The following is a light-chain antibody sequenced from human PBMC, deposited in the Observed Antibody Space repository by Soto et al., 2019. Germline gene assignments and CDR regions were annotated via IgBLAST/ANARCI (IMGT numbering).Light chain of an antibody. CDR2: EVT. CDR1: SSDVGGYNY. CDR3: SSYAGSNNKI. J-gene: IGLJ2*01. V-gene: IGLV2-8*01. Sequence: QSALTQPASVSGSPGQSITISCTGTSSDVGGYNYVSWYQQHPGKAPNLVIYEVTNRPSGVPDRFSGSKSGNTASLTVSGLQAEDEADYYCSSYAGSNNKIFGGGTKLTVL.